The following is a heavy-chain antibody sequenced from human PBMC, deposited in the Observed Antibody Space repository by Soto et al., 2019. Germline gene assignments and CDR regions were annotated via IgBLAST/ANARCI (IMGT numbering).Heavy chain of an antibody. J-gene: IGHJ6*02. D-gene: IGHD3-10*01. CDR1: WYSFTSYW. CDR2: IYPGDSDT. Sequence: GGSLKICCKGSWYSFTSYWIGGVRQMPGKGLEWMGIIYPGDSDTRYSPSFQGQVTISADKSISTAYLQWSSLKASDTAMYYCARHLAPFISSGGMDVWGQGTTVTVSS. CDR3: ARHLAPFISSGGMDV. V-gene: IGHV5-51*01.